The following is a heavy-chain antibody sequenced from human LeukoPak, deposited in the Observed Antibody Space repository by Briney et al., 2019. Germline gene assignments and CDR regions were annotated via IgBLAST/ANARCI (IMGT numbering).Heavy chain of an antibody. CDR3: ARHDSSGWSYYFDY. CDR1: GYSFTSYW. J-gene: IGHJ4*02. CDR2: IYPGDSDT. V-gene: IGHV5-51*01. Sequence: GESLKISCEGSGYSFTSYWIGWVCQMPGKGLEWMGIIYPGDSDTRYSPSFQGQVTIPADKSISTAYLQWSSLKASDTAMYYCARHDSSGWSYYFDYWGQGTLVTVSS. D-gene: IGHD6-19*01.